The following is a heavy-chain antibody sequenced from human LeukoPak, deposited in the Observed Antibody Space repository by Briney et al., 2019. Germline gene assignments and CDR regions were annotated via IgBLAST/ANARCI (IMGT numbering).Heavy chain of an antibody. CDR2: VYSGGST. J-gene: IGHJ5*02. CDR1: GFTVSSNY. V-gene: IGHV3-66*02. D-gene: IGHD3-22*01. Sequence: GGSLRLSCAASGFTVSSNYMSWVRQAPGKGLEWVSVVYSGGSTYYADSVKGRFTISRDNSKNTLYLQMNSLRAEDTAVYYCARHYYDSSGSPNGDRWFDPWGQGTLVTVFS. CDR3: ARHYYDSSGSPNGDRWFDP.